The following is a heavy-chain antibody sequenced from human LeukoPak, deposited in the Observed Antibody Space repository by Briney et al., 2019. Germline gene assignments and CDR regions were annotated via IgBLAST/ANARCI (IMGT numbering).Heavy chain of an antibody. J-gene: IGHJ4*02. Sequence: SPSETLSLTCTVSGGSISSFYWSWIRQPPGKGLEWIGYIYYSGSTNYNPSLKSRVTISVDTSKNQFSLKLSSVTAADTAVYYCARYVVVTAYFDYWGQGTLVTVSS. V-gene: IGHV4-59*01. CDR3: ARYVVVTAYFDY. D-gene: IGHD2-21*02. CDR2: IYYSGST. CDR1: GGSISSFY.